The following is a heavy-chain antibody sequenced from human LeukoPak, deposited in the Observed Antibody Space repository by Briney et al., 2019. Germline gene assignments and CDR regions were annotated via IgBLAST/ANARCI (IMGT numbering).Heavy chain of an antibody. CDR3: AKSYYDSSGYRGDLEY. J-gene: IGHJ4*02. Sequence: PGGSLRLSCAASEFTFSSYSMNWVRQAPGKGLEWVSSISSSSSYIYYADSVKGRFTISRDNAKNSLYLQMNSLRAEDTAVYYCAKSYYDSSGYRGDLEYWGQGTLVTVSS. CDR1: EFTFSSYS. V-gene: IGHV3-21*01. D-gene: IGHD3-22*01. CDR2: ISSSSSYI.